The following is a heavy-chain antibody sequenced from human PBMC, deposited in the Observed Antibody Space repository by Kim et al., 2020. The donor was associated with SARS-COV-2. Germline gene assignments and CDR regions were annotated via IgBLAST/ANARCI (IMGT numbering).Heavy chain of an antibody. CDR2: INNGGNS. V-gene: IGHV3-23*01. D-gene: IGHD6-19*01. CDR1: GFTFTSRA. CDR3: AKDHPSSGWPAFDS. Sequence: GGSLRLSCVASGFTFTSRAMSWVRQAPGKRPEWVASINNGGNSYYADSVKGRFTISRDITKDTLYLQMNSLGAEDTALYYCAKDHPSSGWPAFDSWGQGTLVTVS. J-gene: IGHJ4*02.